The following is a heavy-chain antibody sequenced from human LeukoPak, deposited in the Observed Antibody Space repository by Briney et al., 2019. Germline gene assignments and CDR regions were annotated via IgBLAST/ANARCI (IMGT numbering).Heavy chain of an antibody. CDR3: ARDLGRDGYKDC. Sequence: SETLSLTCNVSGGSISSGRYFWSWIRQPAGKGLEWIGRINTSGSTNYNPSLKSRVTISVDTSKNQFSLKLSSVTAADTAVYYCARDLGRDGYKDCWGQGTLVTVSS. CDR2: INTSGST. D-gene: IGHD5-24*01. V-gene: IGHV4-61*02. J-gene: IGHJ4*02. CDR1: GGSISSGRYF.